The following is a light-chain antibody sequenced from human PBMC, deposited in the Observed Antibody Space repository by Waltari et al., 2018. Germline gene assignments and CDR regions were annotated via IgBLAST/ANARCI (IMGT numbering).Light chain of an antibody. Sequence: EIVLTQSPATLSLSAGERVTLSCRASQSVFKYLAWYQLKPGQAPRLLIYDTSKRATGIPARFSGSGSGTDVTLTISNLETDDFALYYCQQGSILPLTFGGGTKVKIK. J-gene: IGKJ4*01. CDR3: QQGSILPLT. CDR2: DTS. CDR1: QSVFKY. V-gene: IGKV3-11*01.